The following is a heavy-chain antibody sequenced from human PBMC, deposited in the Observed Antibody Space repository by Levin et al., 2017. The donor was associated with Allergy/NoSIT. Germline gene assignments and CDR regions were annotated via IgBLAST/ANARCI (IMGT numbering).Heavy chain of an antibody. Sequence: SQTLSLPCTVSGGSICSSSYYWGWIRQPPGKGLEWIGSIYYSGSTYYNPSLKSRVTISVDTSKNQFSLKLSSVTAADTAVYYCARRGSSTSKIAAALDYWGQGTLVTVSS. D-gene: IGHD2-2*01. V-gene: IGHV4-39*01. CDR3: ARRGSSTSKIAAALDY. CDR2: IYYSGST. CDR1: GGSICSSSYY. J-gene: IGHJ4*02.